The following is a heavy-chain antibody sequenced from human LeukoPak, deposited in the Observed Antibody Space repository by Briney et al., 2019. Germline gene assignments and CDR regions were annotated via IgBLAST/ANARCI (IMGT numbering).Heavy chain of an antibody. J-gene: IGHJ6*03. CDR2: INQDGTER. D-gene: IGHD2-2*01. Sequence: GGSLRLSCAASGFTFTTYWMSWIRQLPGKGLEWVANINQDGTERYYVDSVKGRFTISRDNAKNSVYLQMDRLRAEDTAIYYCARGSSEWFDYMDVWGTGTTVTVSS. CDR3: ARGSSEWFDYMDV. V-gene: IGHV3-7*01. CDR1: GFTFTTYW.